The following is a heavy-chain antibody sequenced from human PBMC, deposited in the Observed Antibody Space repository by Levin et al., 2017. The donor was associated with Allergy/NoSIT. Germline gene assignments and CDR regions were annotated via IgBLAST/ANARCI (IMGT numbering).Heavy chain of an antibody. CDR3: ARTSHDILTGYDLDY. CDR2: IIPILGIA. J-gene: IGHJ4*02. D-gene: IGHD3-9*01. Sequence: SVKVSCKASGGTFSSYTISWVRQAPGQGLEWMGRIIPILGIANYAQKFQGRVTITADKSTSTAYMELSSLRSEDTAVYYCARTSHDILTGYDLDYWGQGTLVTVSS. CDR1: GGTFSSYT. V-gene: IGHV1-69*02.